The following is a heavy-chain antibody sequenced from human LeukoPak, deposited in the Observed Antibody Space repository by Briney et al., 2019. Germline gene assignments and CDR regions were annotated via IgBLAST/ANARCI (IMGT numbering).Heavy chain of an antibody. CDR3: ARVESLTPSGELEGFDP. CDR1: GYTFTGYY. D-gene: IGHD1-26*01. V-gene: IGHV1-8*02. CDR2: MNPNSGNT. Sequence: ASVKVSCKASGYTFTGYYMHWVRQATGQGLEWMGWMNPNSGNTGYAQKFQGRVTMTRNTSISTAYKELSSLRSDDTAVYYCARVESLTPSGELEGFDPRGQGTLVTVSS. J-gene: IGHJ5*02.